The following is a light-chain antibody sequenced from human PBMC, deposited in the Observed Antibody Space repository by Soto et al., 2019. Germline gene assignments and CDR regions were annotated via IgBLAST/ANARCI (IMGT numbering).Light chain of an antibody. J-gene: IGKJ1*01. Sequence: DIPMTQSPSSLSASLGDRVTITCRASQGISNYLAWYQQKPGKVPKLLIYAASTLQSGVPSRFSGSGSGTDFTLNINSLQPEDVATYYCQEYNSAPWTFGQGPKVEIK. CDR1: QGISNY. V-gene: IGKV1-27*01. CDR3: QEYNSAPWT. CDR2: AAS.